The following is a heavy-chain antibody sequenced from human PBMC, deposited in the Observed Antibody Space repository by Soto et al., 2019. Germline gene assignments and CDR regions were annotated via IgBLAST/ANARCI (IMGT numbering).Heavy chain of an antibody. CDR2: INAGNGNT. Sequence: QVQLVQSGAEVKKPGASVKVSCKASGYTFTSYAMHWVRQAPGQRLEWMGWINAGNGNTKYSQKFQGRVTITRDTSAGTAYMGLSSLRSEGTAVYYCAGGGCSGGSCYDYYYYGMDVWGQGTTVTVSS. V-gene: IGHV1-3*01. D-gene: IGHD2-15*01. J-gene: IGHJ6*02. CDR3: AGGGCSGGSCYDYYYYGMDV. CDR1: GYTFTSYA.